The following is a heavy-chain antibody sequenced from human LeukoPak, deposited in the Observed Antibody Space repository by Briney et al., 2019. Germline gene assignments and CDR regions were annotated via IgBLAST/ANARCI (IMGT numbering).Heavy chain of an antibody. CDR1: GYRFTSYW. Sequence: GESLKISFKGSGYRFTSYWIGWVRQMPGKGLEWMGIIFPGDSDTRYSPSFQGQVTISADKSISTAYLQWSSLKASDTAMYHCARRHYGDLGPIDAFDIWGQGTMVTVSS. CDR3: ARRHYGDLGPIDAFDI. V-gene: IGHV5-51*01. J-gene: IGHJ3*02. D-gene: IGHD4-17*01. CDR2: IFPGDSDT.